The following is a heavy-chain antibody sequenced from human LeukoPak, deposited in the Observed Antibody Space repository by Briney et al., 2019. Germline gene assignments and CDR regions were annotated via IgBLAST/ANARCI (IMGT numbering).Heavy chain of an antibody. CDR2: IWYDGSNK. CDR1: GFTFSSYG. D-gene: IGHD6-13*01. CDR3: ARGAYSSSWPRDWFDP. V-gene: IGHV3-33*01. J-gene: IGHJ5*02. Sequence: GGSLRLSCAASGFTFSSYGMHWVRQAPGKGLEWVAVIWYDGSNKYYADSVKGRFTISRDNSKNTLYLQMNSLRAEDTAVYYCARGAYSSSWPRDWFDPLGQGTLVTVSS.